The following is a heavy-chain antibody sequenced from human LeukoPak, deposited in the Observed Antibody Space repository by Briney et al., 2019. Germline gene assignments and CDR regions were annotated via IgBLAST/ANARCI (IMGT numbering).Heavy chain of an antibody. CDR1: GFTFSSYS. J-gene: IGHJ4*02. CDR3: AREVIWSGSYQYYFDY. D-gene: IGHD1-26*01. V-gene: IGHV3-21*01. Sequence: GGSLRLSCAASGFTFSSYSMNWVRQAPGKGLEWVSSIGSSSSYIYYADSVKGRFTISRDNAKNSLHLQMNSLRAEDTAVYYCAREVIWSGSYQYYFDYWGQGTLVTVSS. CDR2: IGSSSSYI.